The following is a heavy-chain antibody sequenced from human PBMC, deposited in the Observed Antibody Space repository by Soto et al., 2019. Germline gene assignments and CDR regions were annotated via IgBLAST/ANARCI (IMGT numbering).Heavy chain of an antibody. CDR1: GGSISSYY. CDR3: ARDYYDSSGYYYSQGAFDI. CDR2: IYYSGST. J-gene: IGHJ3*02. D-gene: IGHD3-22*01. Sequence: SETLSLTCTVSGGSISSYYWSWIRQPPGKGLEWIGYIYYSGSTNYNPSLKSRVTISVGTSKNQFSLKLSSVTAADTAVYYCARDYYDSSGYYYSQGAFDIWGQGTMVTVSS. V-gene: IGHV4-4*08.